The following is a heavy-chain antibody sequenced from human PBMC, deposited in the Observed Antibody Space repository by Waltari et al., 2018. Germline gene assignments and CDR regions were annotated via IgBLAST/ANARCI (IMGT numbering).Heavy chain of an antibody. CDR2: IHYSEIT. Sequence: QLHLQESGPGLVTPSETLSLTCTVSGGSLTSSNYYWAWVRQRPGKGLEWIASIHYSEITYYSSSLKSRATISIDTSKKQFSLMLHSVTAADTAVYYCARDYYTTVCYGVCHYYYHMDVWGNGATVTISS. CDR3: ARDYYTTVCYGVCHYYYHMDV. D-gene: IGHD2-2*01. J-gene: IGHJ6*03. CDR1: GGSLTSSNYY. V-gene: IGHV4-39*07.